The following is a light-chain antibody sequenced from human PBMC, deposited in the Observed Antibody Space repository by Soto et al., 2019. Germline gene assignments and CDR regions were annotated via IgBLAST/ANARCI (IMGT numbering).Light chain of an antibody. CDR1: QSITTW. J-gene: IGKJ1*01. CDR2: DAS. CDR3: QQSYSTPRT. Sequence: DIQMTQSPSTRSASVGYRVTITVRSSQSITTWLAWYQQKPGKAPKVLIYDASSLESGVPSRFSGSGSGTDFTLTISSLQPEDFETYYCQQSYSTPRTFGQGTKVDIK. V-gene: IGKV1-39*01.